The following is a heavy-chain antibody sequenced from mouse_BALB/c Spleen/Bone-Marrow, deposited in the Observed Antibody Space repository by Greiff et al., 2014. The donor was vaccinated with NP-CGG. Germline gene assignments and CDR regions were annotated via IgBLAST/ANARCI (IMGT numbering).Heavy chain of an antibody. CDR1: GFDFSRYW. CDR2: INPDSSTI. J-gene: IGHJ3*01. V-gene: IGHV4-1*02. Sequence: EVQLVESGGGLVQPGGPLKLSCAASGFDFSRYWMTWVRQAPGKGLEWIGEINPDSSTINYTPSLKDKFIISRDNAKNTLYLQMSKVRSDDTALYYCARNGYYGWIAYWGQGTLVTVSA. CDR3: ARNGYYGWIAY. D-gene: IGHD2-3*01.